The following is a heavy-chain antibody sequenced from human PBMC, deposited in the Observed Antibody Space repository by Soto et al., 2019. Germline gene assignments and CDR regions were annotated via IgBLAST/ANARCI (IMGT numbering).Heavy chain of an antibody. V-gene: IGHV1-8*01. J-gene: IGHJ6*02. D-gene: IGHD3-3*01. CDR1: GYTFTSYD. Sequence: GASVKVSCKASGYTFTSYDINWVRQATGQGLEWMGWMNPNSGNTGYAQKFQGRVTMTRNTSISTAYMELSSLRSEDTAVYYCARRNRYDLWSGSTQDVWGQGTTVTVSS. CDR2: MNPNSGNT. CDR3: ARRNRYDLWSGSTQDV.